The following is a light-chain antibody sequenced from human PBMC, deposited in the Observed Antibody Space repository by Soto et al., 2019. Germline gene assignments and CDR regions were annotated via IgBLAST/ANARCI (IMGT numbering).Light chain of an antibody. CDR2: RNNDGSH. J-gene: IGLJ2*01. CDR3: QTWGTGFQV. V-gene: IGLV4-69*01. CDR1: SGHSSYA. Sequence: QPVLTQSPSASASLGASVKLTCTLSSGHSSYAIAWHQKQPGKAPRYLMDRNNDGSHTKGDGIPDRFSGSSSGAERYLIISSLQSEDEADYYCQTWGTGFQVFGGGTKLTVL.